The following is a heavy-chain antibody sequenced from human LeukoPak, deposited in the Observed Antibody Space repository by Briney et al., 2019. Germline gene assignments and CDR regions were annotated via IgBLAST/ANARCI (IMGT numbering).Heavy chain of an antibody. Sequence: GASVKVSCKASGYTFTSYGISWVRQAPGQGLEWMGWISAYNGNTNYAQKLQGRVTMTTDTSTSTAYMELRSLGSDDTAVYYCARGGGGALTTVTFFDYWGQGTLVTVSS. CDR3: ARGGGGALTTVTFFDY. D-gene: IGHD4-17*01. CDR2: ISAYNGNT. V-gene: IGHV1-18*01. CDR1: GYTFTSYG. J-gene: IGHJ4*02.